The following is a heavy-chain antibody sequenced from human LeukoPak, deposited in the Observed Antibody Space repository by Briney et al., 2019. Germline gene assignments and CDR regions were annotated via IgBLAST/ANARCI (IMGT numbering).Heavy chain of an antibody. V-gene: IGHV3-48*04. CDR3: ARVVGSYFLGKNYYFDY. D-gene: IGHD1-26*01. Sequence: GGSLRLSCAASGFTFSSYWIHWVRQAPGKGLEWVSYISSSGSTIYYADSVKGRFTISRDNAKNSLYLQMNSLGAEDTAVYYCARVVGSYFLGKNYYFDYWGQGTLVTVSS. CDR2: ISSSGSTI. J-gene: IGHJ4*02. CDR1: GFTFSSYW.